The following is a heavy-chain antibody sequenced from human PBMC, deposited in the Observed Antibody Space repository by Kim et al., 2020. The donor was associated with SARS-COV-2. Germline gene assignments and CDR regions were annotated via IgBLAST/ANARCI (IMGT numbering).Heavy chain of an antibody. CDR2: ISSSSSYI. CDR3: ARDMVRDPFGTRYFDL. CDR1: GFTFSSYS. Sequence: GGSLRLSCAASGFTFSSYSMNWVRQAPGKGLEWVSSISSSSSYIYYADSVKGRFTISRDNAKNSLYLQMNSLRAEDTAVYYCARDMVRDPFGTRYFDLWGRGTLVTVSS. J-gene: IGHJ2*01. V-gene: IGHV3-21*01. D-gene: IGHD3-10*01.